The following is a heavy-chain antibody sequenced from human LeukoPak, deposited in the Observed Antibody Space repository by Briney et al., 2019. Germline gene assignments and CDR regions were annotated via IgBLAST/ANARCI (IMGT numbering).Heavy chain of an antibody. V-gene: IGHV4-38-2*01. J-gene: IGHJ4*02. CDR2: IYHTGST. D-gene: IGHD3-10*01. CDR1: GYSISRGYY. CDR3: ASASWIITSGIDY. Sequence: PSETLSLTCGVSGYSISRGYYWAWIRQPPGKGLEWIGAIYHTGSTDYTPSLGSRLTISVDTSKHEFSLNLNSVTAADTAVYYCASASWIITSGIDYWGQGALVTVPS.